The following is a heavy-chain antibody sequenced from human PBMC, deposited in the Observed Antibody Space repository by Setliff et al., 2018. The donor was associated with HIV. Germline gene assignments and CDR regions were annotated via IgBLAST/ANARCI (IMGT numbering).Heavy chain of an antibody. CDR2: ISAHNGKT. V-gene: IGHV1-18*01. Sequence: GASVKVSCKASGYTFTNYDISWVRQAPGQGLEWMGCISAHNGKTNYAQTFQGRVTMTSDTSTTTAYMELRTLRSDDAAVYYCARGGQSPYYYGSASPHDPFDIWGQGTMVTVSS. D-gene: IGHD3-10*01. CDR1: GYTFTNYD. CDR3: ARGGQSPYYYGSASPHDPFDI. J-gene: IGHJ3*02.